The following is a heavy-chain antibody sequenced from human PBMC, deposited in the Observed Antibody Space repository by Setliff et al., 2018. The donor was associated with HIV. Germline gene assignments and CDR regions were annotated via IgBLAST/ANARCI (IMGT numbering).Heavy chain of an antibody. D-gene: IGHD3-10*01. CDR2: INDFRST. Sequence: SETLSLTCAVYGGSFSGHYWSWIRQPPGKGLEWIGEINDFRSTNYNPSLKTRVTISVDTSKNQFSLKLSSVTAADTAVYYCANSLLRGSRYAFDIWGQGTMVTVS. CDR1: GGSFSGHY. CDR3: ANSLLRGSRYAFDI. J-gene: IGHJ3*02. V-gene: IGHV4-34*01.